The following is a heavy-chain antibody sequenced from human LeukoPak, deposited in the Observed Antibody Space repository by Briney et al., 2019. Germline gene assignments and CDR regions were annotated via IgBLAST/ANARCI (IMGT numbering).Heavy chain of an antibody. J-gene: IGHJ3*02. CDR2: IDPMFGTD. CDR3: ARDLLSVDNYDALDI. D-gene: IGHD5-12*01. Sequence: ASVKVSCKASVATFGRHSISWVRQAPGQGLEWMGGIDPMFGTDVYAQRFQGRVTVTADESTTTAYMELISLTSEATAMYYCARDLLSVDNYDALDIWGQGTMVTVSS. CDR1: VATFGRHS. V-gene: IGHV1-69*13.